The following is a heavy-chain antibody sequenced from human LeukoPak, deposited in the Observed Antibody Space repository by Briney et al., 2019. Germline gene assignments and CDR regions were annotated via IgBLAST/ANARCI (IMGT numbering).Heavy chain of an antibody. CDR2: IYSGGST. CDR1: GFTVSSNY. V-gene: IGHV3-53*01. CDR3: ARAHDDILTGSLQYYFDY. Sequence: GGSLRLSCAASGFTVSSNYMSWVRQAPGKGLEWVSVIYSGGSTYYADSVKGRFTISRDNSKNTLYLQMNSLRAEDTAVYYCARAHDDILTGSLQYYFDYWGQGTLVTVSS. D-gene: IGHD3-9*01. J-gene: IGHJ4*02.